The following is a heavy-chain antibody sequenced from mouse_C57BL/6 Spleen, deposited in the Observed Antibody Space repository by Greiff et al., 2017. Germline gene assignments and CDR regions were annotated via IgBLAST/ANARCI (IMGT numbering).Heavy chain of an antibody. CDR1: GFTFNTYA. V-gene: IGHV10-3*01. CDR2: IRSKSSNYAT. Sequence: EVHLVESGGGLVQPKGSLKLSCAASGFTFNTYAMHWVRQAPGKGLEWVARIRSKSSNYATYYADSVKDRFTISRDDSQSMLYLQMNNLKTEDTAMYYCVKEGYYGSNYALDYWGQGTSVTVSS. J-gene: IGHJ4*01. D-gene: IGHD1-1*01. CDR3: VKEGYYGSNYALDY.